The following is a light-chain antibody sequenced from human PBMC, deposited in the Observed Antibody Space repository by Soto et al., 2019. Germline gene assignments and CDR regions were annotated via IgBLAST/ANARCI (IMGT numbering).Light chain of an antibody. CDR3: QQCGSSPWT. CDR1: QTISSNF. V-gene: IGKV3-20*01. J-gene: IGKJ1*01. CDR2: TVS. Sequence: EIVLTQSPGTLSLSPGDTATLSCRASQTISSNFLAWYQQKPGQAPRLLLYTVSTRATGIPYRFSGSGSGTNFTLTISRLEPDDFAVYHCQQCGSSPWTFVQGTKVEIK.